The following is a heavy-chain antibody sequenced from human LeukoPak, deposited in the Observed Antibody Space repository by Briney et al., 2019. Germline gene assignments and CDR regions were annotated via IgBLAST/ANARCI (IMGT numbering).Heavy chain of an antibody. CDR1: GGSISSNKW. CDR2: IYHSGST. CDR3: ARVRVLFNYYMDV. D-gene: IGHD3-3*01. V-gene: IGHV4-4*02. J-gene: IGHJ6*03. Sequence: SETLSLTCAVSGGSISSNKWWSWVRQPPGKGLEWIGEIYHSGSTNYNPSLKSRVTISVDKSKNQFSLKLSSVTAAGTAVYYCARVRVLFNYYMDVWGKGTTVTVSS.